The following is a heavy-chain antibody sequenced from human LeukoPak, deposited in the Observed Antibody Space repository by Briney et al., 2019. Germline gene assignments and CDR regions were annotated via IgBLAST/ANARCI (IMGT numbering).Heavy chain of an antibody. CDR1: GFTFSSYG. V-gene: IGHV3-23*01. Sequence: PGGSLRLSCAASGFTFSSYGMSWVRQAPGKGLEWVSAISGSGGSTYYADSVKGRFTISRDNSKNTLYLQMNSLRAEDTAVYYCAKDLHSGYDSCFDYWGQGTLVTVSS. D-gene: IGHD5-12*01. CDR3: AKDLHSGYDSCFDY. J-gene: IGHJ4*02. CDR2: ISGSGGST.